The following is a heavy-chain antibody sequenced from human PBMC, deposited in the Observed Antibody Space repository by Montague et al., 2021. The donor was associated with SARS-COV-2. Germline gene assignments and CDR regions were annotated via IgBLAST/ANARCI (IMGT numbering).Heavy chain of an antibody. CDR3: ARGVVVVVHWDYPARRGWFDP. D-gene: IGHD2-15*01. CDR1: GGSFSGYY. CDR2: INHSGTT. V-gene: IGHV4-34*01. J-gene: IGHJ5*02. Sequence: SETLSLTCAVYGGSFSGYYWNWIRQPPGKGLEWIGEINHSGTTNYNPSLKSRVTISVDTSKNQFSLKLSSVTAADTAVYYCARGVVVVVHWDYPARRGWFDPWGQGTLVSVSS.